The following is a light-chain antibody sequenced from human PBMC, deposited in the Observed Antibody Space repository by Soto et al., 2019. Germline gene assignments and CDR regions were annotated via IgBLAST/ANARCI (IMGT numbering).Light chain of an antibody. J-gene: IGKJ2*01. CDR1: QGISSSY. V-gene: IGKV3-20*01. CDR2: GTS. CDR3: QQYNPSPRT. Sequence: EIVVTQSPGTLSLSLGETVTLSCRASQGISSSYLSCYQKKPGQATTLIIYGTSKRGTGIPDRFSGSWSGRDFTLTISRLQPEDLTVYFCQQYNPSPRTFGQGTKLEIK.